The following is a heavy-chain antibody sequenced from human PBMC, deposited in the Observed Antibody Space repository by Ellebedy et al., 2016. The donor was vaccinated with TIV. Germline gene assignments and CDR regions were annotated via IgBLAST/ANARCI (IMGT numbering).Heavy chain of an antibody. D-gene: IGHD2-2*01. V-gene: IGHV4-39*07. CDR3: ARGRGGVVPAATHSHAFDI. Sequence: SETLSLTXTVSGGSISSGGYYWSWIRQPPGKGLEWIGEINHSGSTNYNPSLKSRVTISVDTSKNQFSLKLSSVTAADTAVYYCARGRGGVVPAATHSHAFDIWGQGTMVTVSS. CDR1: GGSISSGGYY. CDR2: INHSGST. J-gene: IGHJ3*02.